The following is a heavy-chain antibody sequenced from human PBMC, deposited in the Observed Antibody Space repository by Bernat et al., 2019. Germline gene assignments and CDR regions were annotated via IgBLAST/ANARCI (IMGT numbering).Heavy chain of an antibody. CDR3: EKDRGRGSYFGF. CDR1: GFTFSTNG. V-gene: IGHV3-30*02. J-gene: IGHJ4*02. CDR2: IQSDGSNK. Sequence: QLQLVESGGGVVQPGGSLRLSCAASGFTFSTNGMHWVRQSPGKWLEWVAFIQSDGSNKYYASSVKGRFTLSRDNSKDTLYLQVNSLRAGDTAVYYCEKDRGRGSYFGFWGQGTLVTVSS. D-gene: IGHD1-26*01.